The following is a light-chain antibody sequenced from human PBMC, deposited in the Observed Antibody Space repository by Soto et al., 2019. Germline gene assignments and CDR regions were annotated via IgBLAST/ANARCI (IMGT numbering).Light chain of an antibody. V-gene: IGKV3-11*01. CDR2: DAF. J-gene: IGKJ2*01. CDR3: QQRRNWPYT. CDR1: QSVRSY. Sequence: ENVLTQSPATLSLSPGERATLSCRASQSVRSYLAWYQQKPGQAPRLLIYDAFNRATGIPARFSGSGSGTDFTLTISSLEPEDFAVYYCQQRRNWPYTFGQGTKLEI.